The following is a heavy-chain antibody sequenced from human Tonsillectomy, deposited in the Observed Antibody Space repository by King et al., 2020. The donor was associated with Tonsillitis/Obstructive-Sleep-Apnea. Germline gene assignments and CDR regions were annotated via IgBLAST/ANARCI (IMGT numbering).Heavy chain of an antibody. V-gene: IGHV4-34*01. J-gene: IGHJ3*02. CDR2: IDHVGST. Sequence: VQLQQWGAELLKPSETLSLXCAXYGGSFXGYYWXXXXXPPGKGLEWIGEIDHVGSTNYNPSLKSRVTISADTAKTQFSLKLSSVTAADTAVYYCAREITTGAFDIWGQGTMVTVSS. CDR1: GGSFXGYY. D-gene: IGHD3-3*01. CDR3: AREITTGAFDI.